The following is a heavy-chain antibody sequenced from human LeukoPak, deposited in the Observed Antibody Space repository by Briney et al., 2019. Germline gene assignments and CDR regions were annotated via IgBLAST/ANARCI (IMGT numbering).Heavy chain of an antibody. CDR3: ARDLLAGEIAGDY. Sequence: PGGSLRLSCAASGFAFSSYGMNWVRQAPGKGLEWVSYISSSSSTIYYADSVKGRFTTSRDTAKNSLHLQMNSLRADDTAVYYCARDLLAGEIAGDYWGQGTLVTVSS. CDR2: ISSSSSTI. J-gene: IGHJ4*02. V-gene: IGHV3-48*03. CDR1: GFAFSSYG. D-gene: IGHD7-27*01.